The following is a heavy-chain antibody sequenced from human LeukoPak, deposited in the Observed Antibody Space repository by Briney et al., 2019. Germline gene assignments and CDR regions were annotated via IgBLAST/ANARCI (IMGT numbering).Heavy chain of an antibody. CDR1: GFTFSSHG. D-gene: IGHD6-19*01. CDR2: IWYDGSNK. J-gene: IGHJ4*02. CDR3: AGSIAVAGTIDY. Sequence: GGSLRLSCAASGFTFSSHGMHWVRQAPGKGLEWVAVIWYDGSNKYYADSVKGRFTISRDNSKNTLYLQMNSLRVEDTAVYYCAGSIAVAGTIDYWGQGTLVTVSA. V-gene: IGHV3-33*01.